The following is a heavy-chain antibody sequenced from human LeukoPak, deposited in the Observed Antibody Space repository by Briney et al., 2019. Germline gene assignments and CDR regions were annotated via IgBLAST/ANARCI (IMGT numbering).Heavy chain of an antibody. D-gene: IGHD4-17*01. J-gene: IGHJ3*02. CDR3: ARVGPLPSTVTMAHDAFDI. CDR2: ISASGDVT. CDR1: GFTFSKFP. Sequence: PGGSLRLAWAASGFTFSKFPMGWVRQAAGRGLEWVSAISASGDVTFYADSLRGRSTISRDNSKSTLYLQMNGLRAEDTAVYYCARVGPLPSTVTMAHDAFDIWGQGTMVTVSS. V-gene: IGHV3-23*01.